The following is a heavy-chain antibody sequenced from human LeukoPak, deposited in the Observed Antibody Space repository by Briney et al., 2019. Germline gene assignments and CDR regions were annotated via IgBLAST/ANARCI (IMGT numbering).Heavy chain of an antibody. V-gene: IGHV4-59*01. J-gene: IGHJ3*02. Sequence: SETLSLTCAVYGGSFSGYYWSWIRQPPGKGLEWIGYIYYSGSTNYNPSLKSRVTISVDTSKNQFSLKLSSVTAADTAVYYCARDLLSGSYYFDAFDIWGQGTMVTVSS. D-gene: IGHD1-26*01. CDR3: ARDLLSGSYYFDAFDI. CDR1: GGSFSGYY. CDR2: IYYSGST.